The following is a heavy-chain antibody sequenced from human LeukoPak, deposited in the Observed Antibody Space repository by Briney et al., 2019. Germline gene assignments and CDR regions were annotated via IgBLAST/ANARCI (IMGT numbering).Heavy chain of an antibody. Sequence: GGSLRLSCAASGFTFSSYGMHWVRQAPGKGLKWVAVISYDGSNKYYADSVKGRFTISRDNSKNTLYLQMNSLRAEDTAVYYCAKSGYSSGWYRGDDAFDIWGQGTMVTVSS. D-gene: IGHD6-19*01. CDR3: AKSGYSSGWYRGDDAFDI. V-gene: IGHV3-30*18. CDR2: ISYDGSNK. CDR1: GFTFSSYG. J-gene: IGHJ3*02.